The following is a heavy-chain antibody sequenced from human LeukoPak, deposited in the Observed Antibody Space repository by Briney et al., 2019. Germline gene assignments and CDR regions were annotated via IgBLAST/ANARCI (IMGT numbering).Heavy chain of an antibody. Sequence: SETLSLTCTVSGGSISSYYWSWIRQPPGKGLEWIGYIYYSGSTNYNPSLKSRVTISVDTSKNQFSLKLSSVTAADTAVYYCARDNYGDEKTNCGQGTLVTVSS. D-gene: IGHD4-17*01. J-gene: IGHJ4*02. CDR3: ARDNYGDEKTN. CDR1: GGSISSYY. CDR2: IYYSGST. V-gene: IGHV4-59*01.